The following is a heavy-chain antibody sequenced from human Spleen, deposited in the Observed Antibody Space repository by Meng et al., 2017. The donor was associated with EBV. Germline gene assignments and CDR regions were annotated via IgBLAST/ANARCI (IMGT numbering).Heavy chain of an antibody. V-gene: IGHV4-4*02. CDR1: GGSINSGNW. D-gene: IGHD6-13*01. CDR3: ARTYSSSIYYFDS. CDR2: IYHSGST. J-gene: IGHJ4*02. Sequence: RPESGPKLWSPSGSLSLICAVSGGSINSGNWWNWVRQPPGKGLEWIGEIYHSGSTNYNPSLESRVTISVDKSKNQFSLKLSSVTAADTAVYYCARTYSSSIYYFDSWGPGTLVTVSS.